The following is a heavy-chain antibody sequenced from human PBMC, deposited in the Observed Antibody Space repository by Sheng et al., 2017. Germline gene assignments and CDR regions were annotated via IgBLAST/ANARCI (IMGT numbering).Heavy chain of an antibody. CDR2: ISDDGGGK. CDR1: GFTFRHYA. V-gene: IGHV3-30-3*01. J-gene: IGHJ4*02. CDR3: AREGDLVAVAGALGY. Sequence: QVQLVESGGGVVQAGMSLRLSCAASGFTFRHYAMHWVRQTPGKGPEWVAQISDDGGGKFYADSVKGRFTISRDNSDNTLFLHLNSLRTEDTAVYHCAREGDLVAVAGALGYWGQGNPGHRVL. D-gene: IGHD6-19*01.